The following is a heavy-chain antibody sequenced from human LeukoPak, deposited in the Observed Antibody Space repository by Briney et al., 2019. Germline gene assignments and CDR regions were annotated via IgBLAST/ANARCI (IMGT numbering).Heavy chain of an antibody. CDR1: GYTFTSYY. D-gene: IGHD1-7*01. CDR3: AKDFLNWNYRYYYMDV. CDR2: INPSGGST. J-gene: IGHJ6*03. Sequence: ASVKVSCKASGYTFTSYYMHWVRQAPGQGLEWMGIINPSGGSTSYAQKFQGRVTMTRDTSTSTVYMELSSLRAEDTAVYYCAKDFLNWNYRYYYMDVWGKGTTVTVSS. V-gene: IGHV1-46*01.